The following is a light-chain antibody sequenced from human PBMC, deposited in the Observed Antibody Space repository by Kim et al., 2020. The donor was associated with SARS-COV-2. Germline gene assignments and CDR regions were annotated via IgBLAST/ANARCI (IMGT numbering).Light chain of an antibody. Sequence: QPVLTQPSSLSASPGASASLTCTLRSGINVATYKIYWYQQKPGSPPQYLLKYKSDSDNHQSSGVPSRFSGSKDASANAGILFISGLQSEDEADYYCMIWNSSAWVFGGGTQLTVL. J-gene: IGLJ3*02. CDR2: YKSDSDN. CDR1: SGINVATYK. V-gene: IGLV5-45*03. CDR3: MIWNSSAWV.